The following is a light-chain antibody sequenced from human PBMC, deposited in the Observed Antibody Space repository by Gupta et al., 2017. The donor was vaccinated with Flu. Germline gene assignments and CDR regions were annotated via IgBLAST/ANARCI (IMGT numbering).Light chain of an antibody. V-gene: IGKV4-1*01. CDR1: QSVFYSTNNKNY. CDR3: HQYENNPMYT. Sequence: DIVMTQSPDSLAVPLGETATINCKSSQSVFYSTNNKNYLAWYQQKAGQPPKLLIYWASTREAGVPGSFSGSGCGKDLTLTISTRQEEDEAFYYCHQYENNPMYTFGQGTKVEIK. CDR2: WAS. J-gene: IGKJ2*01.